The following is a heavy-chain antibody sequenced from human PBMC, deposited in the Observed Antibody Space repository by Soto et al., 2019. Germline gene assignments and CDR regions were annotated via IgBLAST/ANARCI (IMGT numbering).Heavy chain of an antibody. Sequence: SVKVSCKASGGTFSSYAISWVRQAPGQGLEWMGGIIPVFGTGIYAQKFQGRVTITADKSTNTAYMELSSLRSEDTAVYFCARVGGTGGYTYGLDYWGQGTLVTVSS. V-gene: IGHV1-69*06. CDR3: ARVGGTGGYTYGLDY. J-gene: IGHJ4*02. D-gene: IGHD5-18*01. CDR2: IIPVFGTG. CDR1: GGTFSSYA.